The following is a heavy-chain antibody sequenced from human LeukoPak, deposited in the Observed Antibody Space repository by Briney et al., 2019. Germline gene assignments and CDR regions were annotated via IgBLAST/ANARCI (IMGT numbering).Heavy chain of an antibody. V-gene: IGHV4-34*01. CDR1: GGSFSGYY. CDR2: INHSGST. CDR3: ARGIPVYGVIMIYYSYYMDV. D-gene: IGHD3-3*01. Sequence: PSETLSLTCAVYGGSFSGYYWSWIRQPPGKGLEWIGEINHSGSTNYNPSLKSRVTISVDTSKNQFSLKLNSVTAADTTVHYCARGIPVYGVIMIYYSYYMDVWGKGTTVTVSS. J-gene: IGHJ6*03.